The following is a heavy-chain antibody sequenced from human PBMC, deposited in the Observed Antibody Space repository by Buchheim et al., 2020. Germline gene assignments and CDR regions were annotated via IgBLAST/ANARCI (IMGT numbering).Heavy chain of an antibody. Sequence: EVQLVESGGGLVQPGGSLRLSCAASGFTFSSYEMNWVRQAPGKGLEWVSNISSSGSTIYYADSVKGRFTISRDNAKNSLYLQMNSLRAEDTAVYYCARDPLRYFDWLQSYYYYGMDVWGQGTT. J-gene: IGHJ6*02. CDR1: GFTFSSYE. CDR3: ARDPLRYFDWLQSYYYYGMDV. V-gene: IGHV3-48*03. CDR2: ISSSGSTI. D-gene: IGHD3-9*01.